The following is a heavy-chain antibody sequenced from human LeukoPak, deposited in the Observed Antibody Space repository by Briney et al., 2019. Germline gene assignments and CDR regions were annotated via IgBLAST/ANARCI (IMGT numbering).Heavy chain of an antibody. CDR3: AKGDQWLARAAEYFQH. V-gene: IGHV3-30*02. CDR1: GFTFSSYG. CDR2: IRYDGSNK. D-gene: IGHD6-19*01. Sequence: GGSLRLSCAASGFTFSSYGMHWVRQAPGKGREWVAFIRYDGSNKYYADSVKGRFTISRDNSKNTLYLQMNSLRAEDTAVYYCAKGDQWLARAAEYFQHWGQGTLVTVSS. J-gene: IGHJ1*01.